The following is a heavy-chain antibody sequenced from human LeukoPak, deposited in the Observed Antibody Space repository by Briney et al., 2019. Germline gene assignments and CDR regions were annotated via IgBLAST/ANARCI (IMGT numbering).Heavy chain of an antibody. J-gene: IGHJ4*02. V-gene: IGHV1-69*06. CDR2: IIPIFGTA. CDR1: GGTFSSYA. D-gene: IGHD6-13*01. Sequence: ASVKVSCKASGGTFSSYAISWVRQAPGQGLEWMGRIIPIFGTANYAQKFQGRVTITADKSTSTAYMELSSLRSEDTAVYYCARAYSSSWYWWYFDYWGQGTLVTVSS. CDR3: ARAYSSSWYWWYFDY.